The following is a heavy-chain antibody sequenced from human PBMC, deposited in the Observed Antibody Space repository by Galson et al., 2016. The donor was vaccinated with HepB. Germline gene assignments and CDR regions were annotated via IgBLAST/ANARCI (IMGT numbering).Heavy chain of an antibody. CDR1: GGSISSTSYF. Sequence: ETLSLTCSVSGGSISSTSYFWAWLRQPPGKGLEWVGSISYSGTTYDNVSLKSRATISKDMSKNQFSLRLNSVTAADTAVYYCARVEYLGTPTVTFDFWGQGTLVTVSS. CDR3: ARVEYLGTPTVTFDF. CDR2: ISYSGTT. D-gene: IGHD4-17*01. V-gene: IGHV4-39*01. J-gene: IGHJ4*02.